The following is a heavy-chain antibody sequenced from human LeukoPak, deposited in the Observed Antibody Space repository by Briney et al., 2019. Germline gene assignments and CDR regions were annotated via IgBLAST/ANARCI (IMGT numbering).Heavy chain of an antibody. CDR1: GFTFSSYE. Sequence: PGGSLRLSCAASGFTFSSYEMNWVRQAPGKGLEWISYISSSGSTIYYADSVKGRFTISRDNAKNSLYLQMNSLRAEDTAVYYCSRESSCWNENYWGQGTLVTVSS. CDR2: ISSSGSTI. CDR3: SRESSCWNENY. V-gene: IGHV3-48*03. D-gene: IGHD6-19*01. J-gene: IGHJ4*02.